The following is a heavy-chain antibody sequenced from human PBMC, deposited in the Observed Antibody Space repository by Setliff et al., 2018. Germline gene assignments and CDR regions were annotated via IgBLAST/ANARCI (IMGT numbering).Heavy chain of an antibody. J-gene: IGHJ6*03. CDR1: GYTLNNYA. CDR3: ARASRFGTIAYKDYYYMDV. D-gene: IGHD3-10*01. V-gene: IGHV7-4-1*02. CDR2: INTNTGNP. Sequence: CTASGYTLNNYAISWMRQAPGQGLEWVGWINTNTGNPSYAQYFTGRFAFSLDTSVSTPYLQISTLKAEDTAVYYCARASRFGTIAYKDYYYMDVWGKGTTVTVSS.